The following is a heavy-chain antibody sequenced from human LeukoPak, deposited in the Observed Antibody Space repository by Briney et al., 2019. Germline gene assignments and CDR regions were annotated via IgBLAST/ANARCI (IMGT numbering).Heavy chain of an antibody. CDR3: ARELTVATRFDP. Sequence: SETLSLTCTVSGGSISSSSYYWGWIRQPPGKGLEWIGEINHSGSTNYNPSLKSRVTISVDTSKNQFSLKLSSVTAADTAVHYCARELTVATRFDPWGQGTLVTVSS. J-gene: IGHJ5*02. CDR1: GGSISSSSYY. D-gene: IGHD5-12*01. CDR2: INHSGST. V-gene: IGHV4-39*07.